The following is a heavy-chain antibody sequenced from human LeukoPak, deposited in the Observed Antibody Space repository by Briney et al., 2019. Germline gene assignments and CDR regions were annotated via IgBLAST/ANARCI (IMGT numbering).Heavy chain of an antibody. D-gene: IGHD3-10*02. V-gene: IGHV3-48*03. Sequence: PGGSLRLSCAPSGFTFSSYEMNCLRQAPGEGVEWGSYISSSGSTIYYADSVKGRFTISRDNAKNSLYLQMNSLRAEDTAVYYCAELGITMIGGVWGKGTTVTISS. CDR1: GFTFSSYE. CDR2: ISSSGSTI. J-gene: IGHJ6*04. CDR3: AELGITMIGGV.